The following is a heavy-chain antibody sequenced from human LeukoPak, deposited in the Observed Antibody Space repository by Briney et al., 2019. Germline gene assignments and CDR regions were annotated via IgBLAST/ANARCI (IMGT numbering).Heavy chain of an antibody. V-gene: IGHV4-39*01. D-gene: IGHD6-19*01. J-gene: IGHJ3*02. Sequence: PSETLSLTCTVSGGSISSSSYYWGWIRQPPGKGLEWIGNIYYSGSTYDNPSLKSRVTISVDTSKNQFSLKLSSVTAADTAVYYCARRDRAVHGFDIWGQGTMVTVSS. CDR3: ARRDRAVHGFDI. CDR2: IYYSGST. CDR1: GGSISSSSYY.